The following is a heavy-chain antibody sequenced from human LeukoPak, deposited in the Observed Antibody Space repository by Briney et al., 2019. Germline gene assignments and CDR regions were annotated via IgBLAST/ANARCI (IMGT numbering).Heavy chain of an antibody. Sequence: GRSLILSCVASGLTLSSYWMSWVRQAPGKGLEGVANIRRDGSEKYYVDSVKGRFTISRDNAKNSLYLQTNSLRAEDTAVYYCARTYSYDSGSYNNWGQGTLVIVSS. CDR2: IRRDGSEK. V-gene: IGHV3-7*05. CDR1: GLTLSSYW. J-gene: IGHJ4*02. D-gene: IGHD3-10*01. CDR3: ARTYSYDSGSYNN.